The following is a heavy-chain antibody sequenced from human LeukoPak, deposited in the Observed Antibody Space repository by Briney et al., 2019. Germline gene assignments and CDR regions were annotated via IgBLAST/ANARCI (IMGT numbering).Heavy chain of an antibody. D-gene: IGHD2-21*01. Sequence: PSETLSLTCTVSGVSLSSDKYYWTWIRQRPGKGLEWIGHIYYSGSTSFNPSPKSRVSMSMDTSMSQFSLKLTSVTAADTAVYYCATPYCGAISCLDVFDVWGQGTVVTVSS. CDR3: ATPYCGAISCLDVFDV. J-gene: IGHJ3*01. CDR1: GVSLSSDKYY. V-gene: IGHV4-31*03. CDR2: IYYSGST.